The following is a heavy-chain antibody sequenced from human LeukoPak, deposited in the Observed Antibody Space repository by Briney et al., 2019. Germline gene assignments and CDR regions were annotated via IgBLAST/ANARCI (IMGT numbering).Heavy chain of an antibody. CDR1: GYTFTSYG. J-gene: IGHJ4*02. CDR2: MNPNSGNT. V-gene: IGHV1-8*02. D-gene: IGHD6-13*01. CDR3: GIAAAGSYYFDY. Sequence: ASVKVSCKASGYTFTSYGISWVRPAPGQGLEWMGWMNPNSGNTGYAQKFQGRVTMTRNTSIRTAYMELSSLRSEDTAVYYCGIAAAGSYYFDYWGQGTLVTVSS.